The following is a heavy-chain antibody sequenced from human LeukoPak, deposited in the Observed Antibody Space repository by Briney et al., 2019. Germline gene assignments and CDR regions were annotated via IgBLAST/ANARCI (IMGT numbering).Heavy chain of an antibody. V-gene: IGHV4-34*01. CDR2: INHSGST. Sequence: SETLSLTCAVYGGSFSGYYWSWIRQPPGKGLEWIGEINHSGSTNYNPSLKSRVTISIDTSKNQFSLKLSSVTAADTAVYYCARVRCSSTSCYMRRRNWFDPWGQGTLVTVSS. D-gene: IGHD2-2*02. CDR3: ARVRCSSTSCYMRRRNWFDP. J-gene: IGHJ5*02. CDR1: GGSFSGYY.